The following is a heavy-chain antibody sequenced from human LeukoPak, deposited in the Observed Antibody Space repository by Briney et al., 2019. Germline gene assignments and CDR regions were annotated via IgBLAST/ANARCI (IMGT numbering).Heavy chain of an antibody. CDR1: GYTFTGYY. CDR2: INPNSGGT. V-gene: IGHV1-2*02. D-gene: IGHD6-19*01. J-gene: IGHJ3*02. CDR3: ARVRWQWGAFDI. Sequence: ASVKVSYKASGYTFTGYYMHWVRQAPGQGLEWMGWINPNSGGTNYAQKFQGRVTMTRDTSISTAYMELNRLRSDDTAVYYCARVRWQWGAFDIWGQGTMVTVSS.